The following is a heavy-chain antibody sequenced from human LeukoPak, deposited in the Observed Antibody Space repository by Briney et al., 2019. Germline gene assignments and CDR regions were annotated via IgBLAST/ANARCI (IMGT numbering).Heavy chain of an antibody. Sequence: GGSLRLSCAASGFTLSNYAMSWVRQAPGKGLEWVSAISGSGGSTYYADSVKGRFTISRDNSKNSLYLQMNSLRAEDTAVYYCARTYYYGSGPPGYWGQGTLVTVSS. V-gene: IGHV3-23*01. CDR2: ISGSGGST. CDR3: ARTYYYGSGPPGY. J-gene: IGHJ4*02. CDR1: GFTLSNYA. D-gene: IGHD3-10*01.